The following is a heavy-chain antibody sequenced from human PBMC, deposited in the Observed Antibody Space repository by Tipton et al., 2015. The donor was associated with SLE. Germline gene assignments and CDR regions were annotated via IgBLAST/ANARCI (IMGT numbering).Heavy chain of an antibody. V-gene: IGHV3-30*02. CDR1: GFTFSSYG. Sequence: SLRLSCAASGFTFSSYGMHWVRQAPGKGLEWVAFIRYDGSNKYYADSVKGRFTISRDNSKNTLYLQMNSLRAEDTAVYYCAKDTIAVAARGDYWGQGTLVTVSS. CDR3: AKDTIAVAARGDY. D-gene: IGHD6-19*01. J-gene: IGHJ4*02. CDR2: IRYDGSNK.